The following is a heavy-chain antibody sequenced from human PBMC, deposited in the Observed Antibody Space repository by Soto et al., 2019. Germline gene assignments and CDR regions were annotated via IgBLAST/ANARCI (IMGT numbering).Heavy chain of an antibody. Sequence: ASVKVSCKASGFTFTSSAVQWVRQARGQRLEWIGWIVVGSGNTNYAQKFQERVTITRDMSTSTAYMELSSLRSEDTAVYYCAAPHYYGSGSYTYGMDVWGQGTTVTVSS. J-gene: IGHJ6*02. D-gene: IGHD3-10*01. CDR2: IVVGSGNT. CDR3: AAPHYYGSGSYTYGMDV. CDR1: GFTFTSSA. V-gene: IGHV1-58*01.